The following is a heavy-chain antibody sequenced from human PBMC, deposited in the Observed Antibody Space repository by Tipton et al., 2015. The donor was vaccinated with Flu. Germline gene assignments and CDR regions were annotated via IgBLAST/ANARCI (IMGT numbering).Heavy chain of an antibody. CDR2: ISYDGSNT. J-gene: IGHJ6*02. CDR1: GFTFSSYG. D-gene: IGHD4/OR15-4a*01. Sequence: RSLRLSCAASGFTFSSYGMHWVRQAPGKGLEWVAVISYDGSNTYYADSVKGRFTISRDNSKNTLYLQMNSLRAEDTAVYYCAKDLTYYYYYGMDVWGQGTTVTVSS. V-gene: IGHV3-30*18. CDR3: AKDLTYYYYYGMDV.